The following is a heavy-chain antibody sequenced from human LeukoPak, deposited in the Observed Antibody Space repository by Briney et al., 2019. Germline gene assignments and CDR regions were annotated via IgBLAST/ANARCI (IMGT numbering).Heavy chain of an antibody. CDR2: IIPIFGTA. CDR1: GYTLSNHA. D-gene: IGHD1-26*01. Sequence: SVKVSCKGSGYTLSNHAFSWVRQAPGQGLEWMGGIIPIFGTANYAQKFQGRVTITADESTSTAYMELSSLRSEDTAVYYCARGSYITPQYFDYWGQGTLVTVSS. CDR3: ARGSYITPQYFDY. V-gene: IGHV1-69*13. J-gene: IGHJ4*02.